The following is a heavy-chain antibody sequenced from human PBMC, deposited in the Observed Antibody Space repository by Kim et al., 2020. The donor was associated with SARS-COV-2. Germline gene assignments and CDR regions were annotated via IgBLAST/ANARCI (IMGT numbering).Heavy chain of an antibody. J-gene: IGHJ4*01. CDR2: ISTSGANR. D-gene: IGHD2-2*01. CDR1: GFTFSTYA. V-gene: IGHV3-23*01. CDR3: ARRMLSSRGNYYFVY. Sequence: GGSLRLSCAASGFTFSTYAMSWVRQAPGKGLEWVSAISTSGANRYYADSVKGRFTISRDNSKNTLYLQMNSLRAEDTAVNYCARRMLSSRGNYYFVYW.